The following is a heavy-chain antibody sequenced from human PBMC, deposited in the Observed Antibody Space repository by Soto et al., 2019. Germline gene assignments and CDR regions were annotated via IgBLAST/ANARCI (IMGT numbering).Heavy chain of an antibody. V-gene: IGHV4-34*01. J-gene: IGHJ5*02. D-gene: IGHD2-15*01. CDR2: INHSGST. CDR1: GGSFSGFY. Sequence: SETLSLTCAVYGGSFSGFYWSWIRQPPGKGLEWIGEINHSGSTNYNPSLKSRVTISVDTSKNQFSLKLSSVTAADTAVYYCARGGVVVVAATRWFDPWGQGTLVTVSS. CDR3: ARGGVVVVAATRWFDP.